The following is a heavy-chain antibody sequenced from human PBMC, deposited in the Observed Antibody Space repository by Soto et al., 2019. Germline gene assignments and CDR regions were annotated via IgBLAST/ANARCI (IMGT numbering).Heavy chain of an antibody. CDR2: XXXIFGTA. V-gene: IGHV1-69*01. CDR1: GGTFSSYA. Sequence: QVQLVQSGAEVKKPGSSVKVSCKASGGTFSSYAIXWVRQAPGXGLXXXXXXXXIFGTANYAQKFQGRVTITADESTSTAYMELSSLRSEDTAVYYCARPGYCSSTSCYAGRSYYYYGMDVWGQGTTVTVSS. D-gene: IGHD2-2*01. CDR3: ARPGYCSSTSCYAGRSYYYYGMDV. J-gene: IGHJ6*02.